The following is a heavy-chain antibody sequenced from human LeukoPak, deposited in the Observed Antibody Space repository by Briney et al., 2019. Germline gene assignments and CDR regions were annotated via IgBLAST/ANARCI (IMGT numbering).Heavy chain of an antibody. J-gene: IGHJ4*02. D-gene: IGHD3-10*01. Sequence: GGSLRLSCAASGFTFSSYSMNWVRQAPGKGLEWVSSISSSGSTIYYADSVKGRFTISRDNAKNSLYLQMNGLRAEDTAVYYCARGTMVRGVIGYYWGQGTLVTVSS. CDR2: ISSSGSTI. CDR3: ARGTMVRGVIGYY. CDR1: GFTFSSYS. V-gene: IGHV3-21*04.